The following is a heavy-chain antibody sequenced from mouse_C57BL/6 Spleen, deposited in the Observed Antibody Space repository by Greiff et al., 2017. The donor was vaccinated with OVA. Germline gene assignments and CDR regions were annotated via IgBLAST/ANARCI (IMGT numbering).Heavy chain of an antibody. V-gene: IGHV1-26*01. CDR2: INPNNGGT. J-gene: IGHJ2*01. Sequence: EVQLQQSGPELVKPGASVKISCKASGYTFTDYYMNWVKQSHGKSLEWIGDINPNNGGTSYNQKFKGKATLTVDKSSSTAYMELRSLTSEDSAVYYCATRQLRLYYFDYWGQGTTLTVSS. D-gene: IGHD3-2*02. CDR3: ATRQLRLYYFDY. CDR1: GYTFTDYY.